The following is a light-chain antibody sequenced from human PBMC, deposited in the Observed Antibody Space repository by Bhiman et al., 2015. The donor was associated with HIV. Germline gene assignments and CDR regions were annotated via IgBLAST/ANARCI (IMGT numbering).Light chain of an antibody. J-gene: IGLJ2*01. CDR3: SSYTSSNTPLHVL. Sequence: QSALTQPASVSGSPGQSITISCTGTSSDIGDYNYVSWYQQHPGKAPKVMIFDVTNRPSGVSNRFSGSKSGNTASLTISGLQAEDEADYYCSSYTSSNTPLHVLFGGGTKLTVL. CDR2: DVT. CDR1: SSDIGDYNY. V-gene: IGLV2-14*03.